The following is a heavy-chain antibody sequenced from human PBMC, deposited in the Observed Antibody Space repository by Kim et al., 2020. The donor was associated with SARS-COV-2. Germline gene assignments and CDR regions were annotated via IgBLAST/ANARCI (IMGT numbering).Heavy chain of an antibody. CDR1: GLSVSNSH. CDR2: IYVAGTT. CDR3: ASRPYGDDPFFDY. J-gene: IGHJ4*02. V-gene: IGHV3-53*01. D-gene: IGHD4-17*01. Sequence: GGSLRLSCAALSGLSVSNSHMTWVRQAPGKGLEWVSFIYVAGTTSYADSVKGRFTVSRDTSRNTLYLQMNSLSADDTAVYFCASRPYGDDPFFDYWGQGTLVTVSS.